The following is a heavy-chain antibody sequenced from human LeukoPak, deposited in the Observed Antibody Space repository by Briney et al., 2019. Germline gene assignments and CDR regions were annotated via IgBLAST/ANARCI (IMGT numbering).Heavy chain of an antibody. D-gene: IGHD1-26*01. CDR3: ARAQRGSYYYFDY. J-gene: IGHJ4*02. Sequence: PGGSLRLSCAASRFTFSSYWMSWVRQAPGKGLEWVANIKQDGSEKYYVDSVKGRFTISRDNAKNSLYLQMNSLRAEDTAVYYCARAQRGSYYYFDYWGQGALVTVSS. V-gene: IGHV3-7*01. CDR1: RFTFSSYW. CDR2: IKQDGSEK.